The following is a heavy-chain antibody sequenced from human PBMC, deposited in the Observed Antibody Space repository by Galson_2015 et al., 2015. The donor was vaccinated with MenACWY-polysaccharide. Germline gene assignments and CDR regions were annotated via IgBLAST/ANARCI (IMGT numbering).Heavy chain of an antibody. CDR1: EFTFSGYW. CDR3: ARGGDGYGNFDY. CDR2: INGAGSTT. D-gene: IGHD5-24*01. V-gene: IGHV3-74*01. J-gene: IGHJ4*02. Sequence: SLRLSCAASEFTFSGYWMHWVRQAPGKGLVWVSRINGAGSTTSCADSVKGRFTISRDNAQHMLHLQMNSLRAEDTAVYYCARGGDGYGNFDYWGQGILVTVSS.